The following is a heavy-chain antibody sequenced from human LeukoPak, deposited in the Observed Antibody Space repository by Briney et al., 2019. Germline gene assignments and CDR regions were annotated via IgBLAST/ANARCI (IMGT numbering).Heavy chain of an antibody. CDR3: ARARRSSSGWYYYYYYYMDV. Sequence: SETLSLTCAVYGGSFSGYYWSWIRQPPGKGLEWIGEINHSGSTNYNPSLKSRVTISVDTSKNQFSLKLSSVTAADTAVYYCARARRSSSGWYYYYYYYMDVWGKGTTVTVSS. J-gene: IGHJ6*03. V-gene: IGHV4-34*01. CDR2: INHSGST. CDR1: GGSFSGYY. D-gene: IGHD6-19*01.